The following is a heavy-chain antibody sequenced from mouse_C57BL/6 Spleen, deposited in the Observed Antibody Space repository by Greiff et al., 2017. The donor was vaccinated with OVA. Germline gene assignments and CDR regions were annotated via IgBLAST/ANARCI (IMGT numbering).Heavy chain of an antibody. CDR1: GYTFTDYN. J-gene: IGHJ3*01. D-gene: IGHD1-1*01. CDR3: ERWGYYGSIYGWFAY. Sequence: VQLQQSGPELVKPGASVKIPCKASGYTFTDYNMDWVKQSPGKSLEWIGDINTNNGGTIYNQKFKGKATLTVDKSSSTAYMEHRSLTSEDTAVYYGERWGYYGSIYGWFAYWGQGTLGTVSA. CDR2: INTNNGGT. V-gene: IGHV1-18*01.